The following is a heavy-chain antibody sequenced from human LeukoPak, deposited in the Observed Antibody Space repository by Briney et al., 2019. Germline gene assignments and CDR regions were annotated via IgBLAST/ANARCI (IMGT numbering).Heavy chain of an antibody. CDR2: ISGTGGNT. CDR1: GFTFSSCA. CDR3: AKASSPSSGCIDY. J-gene: IGHJ4*02. D-gene: IGHD3-22*01. V-gene: IGHV3-23*01. Sequence: PGGSLRLSCAASGFTFSSCAMTWVRQAPGKGLEWVSGISGTGGNTDHADSVKGRFTISRDNSKDTLYLQMSSLRAEDTAIYYCAKASSPSSGCIDYWGQGTLVTVSS.